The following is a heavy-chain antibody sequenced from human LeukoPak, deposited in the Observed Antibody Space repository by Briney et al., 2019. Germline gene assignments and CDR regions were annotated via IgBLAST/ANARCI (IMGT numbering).Heavy chain of an antibody. CDR3: ARGWSDSSGYYLFDY. J-gene: IGHJ4*02. CDR2: IYHSGST. D-gene: IGHD3-22*01. Sequence: KPSETLSLTCAVSGYSISSGYYWGWTRQPPGKVLEWIGSIYHSGSTYYNPSLKSRVTISVDTSKNQFSLKLSSVTAADTAVYYCARGWSDSSGYYLFDYWGQGTLVTVSS. V-gene: IGHV4-38-2*01. CDR1: GYSISSGYY.